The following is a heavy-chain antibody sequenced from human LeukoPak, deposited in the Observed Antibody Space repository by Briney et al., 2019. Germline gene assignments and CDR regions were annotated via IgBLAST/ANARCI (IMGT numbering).Heavy chain of an antibody. D-gene: IGHD3-22*01. CDR3: ARDGRDYYDSSGYYQTRVYFDY. CDR1: GFTFSSYW. J-gene: IGHJ4*02. CDR2: INSDGSST. V-gene: IGHV3-74*01. Sequence: GGSLRLSCAASGFTFSSYWMHWVRQAPGKGLVWVSRINSDGSSTSYADSVKGRFTISRDNAKNTLYLQINSLRAEDTAVYYCARDGRDYYDSSGYYQTRVYFDYWGQGTLVTVSS.